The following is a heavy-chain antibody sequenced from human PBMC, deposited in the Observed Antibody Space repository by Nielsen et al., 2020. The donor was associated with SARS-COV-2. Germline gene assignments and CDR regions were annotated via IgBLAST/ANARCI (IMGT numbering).Heavy chain of an antibody. CDR1: GYTFTSYG. D-gene: IGHD3-22*01. Sequence: SVKVSCKASGYTFTSYGISWVRQAPGQGLEWMGGIIPIFGTANYAQKFQGRVTITADESTSTAYMELSSLRSEDTAVYYCARMFSSGYRAEYFQHWGQGTLVTVSS. CDR2: IIPIFGTA. CDR3: ARMFSSGYRAEYFQH. V-gene: IGHV1-69*13. J-gene: IGHJ1*01.